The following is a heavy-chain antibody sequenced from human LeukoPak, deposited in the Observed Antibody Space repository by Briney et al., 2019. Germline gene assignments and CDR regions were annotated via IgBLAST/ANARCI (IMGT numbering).Heavy chain of an antibody. CDR2: ISSSSSYI. J-gene: IGHJ4*02. Sequence: GGSLGLSCAASGFTFSSYSMNWVRQAPGKGLEWVSSISSSSSYIYYADSVKGRFTISRDNAKNSLYLQMNSLRAEDTAVYYCAILVGLGYSSGWYRLGDYWGQGTLVTVSS. CDR3: AILVGLGYSSGWYRLGDY. V-gene: IGHV3-21*01. CDR1: GFTFSSYS. D-gene: IGHD6-19*01.